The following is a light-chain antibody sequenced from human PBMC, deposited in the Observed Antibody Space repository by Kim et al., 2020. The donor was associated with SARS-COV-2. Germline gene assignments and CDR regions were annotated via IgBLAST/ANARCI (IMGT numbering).Light chain of an antibody. CDR3: QSFDTGLSAWV. CDR2: YNT. CDR1: FSNIESHG. V-gene: IGLV1-40*01. Sequence: GQRVTISCPGTFSNIESHGVHWYQQTSGTVPKLLIYYNTNRPSGVPDRFSASKSDSSASLAITGLQPEDEADYYCQSFDTGLSAWVFGGGTQLTVL. J-gene: IGLJ3*02.